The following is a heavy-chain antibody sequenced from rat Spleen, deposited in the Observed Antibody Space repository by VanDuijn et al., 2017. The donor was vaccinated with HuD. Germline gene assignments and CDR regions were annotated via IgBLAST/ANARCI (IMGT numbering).Heavy chain of an antibody. CDR2: ITSGGSNT. Sequence: EVKLVESGGGLVQPGRSLKLSCAASGFNFNDFWMGWVRQAPKKGLEWVASITSGGSNTYYPDSVKGRFTISRDNAKSTLYLQMDSLRSEDTATYYCAKRGWYYCDYWGQGVMVTVSS. J-gene: IGHJ2*01. CDR1: GFNFNDFW. CDR3: AKRGWYYCDY. V-gene: IGHV5-25*01.